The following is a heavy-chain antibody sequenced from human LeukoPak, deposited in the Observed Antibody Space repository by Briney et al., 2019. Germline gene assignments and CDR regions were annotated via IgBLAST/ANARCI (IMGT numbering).Heavy chain of an antibody. J-gene: IGHJ5*02. V-gene: IGHV1-8*01. D-gene: IGHD3-22*01. CDR1: GYTFTSYD. CDR2: MNPNSGNT. Sequence: GASVKVSCKASGYTFTSYDINWVRQATGQGLEWMGWMNPNSGNTGYAQKFQGRVTMTRNTSISTAYMELSSLRSEDTAVYYCARGIDSSGYYYYNWFDPWAREPWSPSPQ. CDR3: ARGIDSSGYYYYNWFDP.